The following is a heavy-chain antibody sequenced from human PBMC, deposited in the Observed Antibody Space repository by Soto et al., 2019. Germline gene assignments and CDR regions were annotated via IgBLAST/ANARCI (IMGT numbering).Heavy chain of an antibody. J-gene: IGHJ6*02. Sequence: PGGSLRLSCAASGFTFSAYGMHWVRQAPGKGLEWVAVISIDGSNKDYADSVKGRFTISRDNSKNTLYLQMNSLRAEDTAVYYCAKVPGVATGYYYYYYGMDVWGQGTTVTVSS. V-gene: IGHV3-30*18. CDR1: GFTFSAYG. CDR2: ISIDGSNK. CDR3: AKVPGVATGYYYYYYGMDV. D-gene: IGHD5-12*01.